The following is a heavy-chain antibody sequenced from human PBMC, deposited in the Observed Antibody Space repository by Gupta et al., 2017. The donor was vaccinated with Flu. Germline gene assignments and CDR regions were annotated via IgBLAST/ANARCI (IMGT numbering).Heavy chain of an antibody. Sequence: EVQLLESGGGLVQPGGSLRLSCAASGFTFSRYAMSWVRQAPGKGLEWVSAISASGGSTDYADSVKGRFTISRDNSKNTLFLQMNSLRAEDTAVYYCAKPSLTVVAEDFWGQGALVTVSS. J-gene: IGHJ4*02. CDR3: AKPSLTVVAEDF. V-gene: IGHV3-23*01. CDR1: GFTFSRYA. D-gene: IGHD2-15*01. CDR2: ISASGGST.